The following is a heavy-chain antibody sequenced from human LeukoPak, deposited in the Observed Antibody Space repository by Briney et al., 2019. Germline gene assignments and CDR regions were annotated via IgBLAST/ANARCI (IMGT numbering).Heavy chain of an antibody. CDR2: INPNSGGT. D-gene: IGHD3-3*01. V-gene: IGHV1-2*02. CDR3: ARVRKEIFGVVIYYFDY. CDR1: GYTFSGYY. Sequence: ASVKVSCKASGYTFSGYYMHWVRQAPGQGLEWMGWINPNSGGTNYAQKFQGRVTMTRDTSISTAYMELSRLRSDDTAVYYCARVRKEIFGVVIYYFDYWGQGTLVTVSS. J-gene: IGHJ4*02.